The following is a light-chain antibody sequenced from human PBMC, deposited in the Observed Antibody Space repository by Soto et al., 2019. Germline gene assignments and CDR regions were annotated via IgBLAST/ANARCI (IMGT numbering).Light chain of an antibody. CDR3: QQYDTSAWT. V-gene: IGKV3-20*01. Sequence: EIVLTQSPGTLSLSPGERATLSCRASQRLSSNFLAWYQQKPGQAPRLVMYAVSNRATGIPDRFSGSGSGTDFTLTVSRLEPEDFAVYYCQQYDTSAWTFGQGTKVDIK. CDR1: QRLSSNF. J-gene: IGKJ1*01. CDR2: AVS.